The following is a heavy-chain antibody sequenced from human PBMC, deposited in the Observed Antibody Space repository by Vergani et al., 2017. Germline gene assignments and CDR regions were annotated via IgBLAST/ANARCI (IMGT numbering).Heavy chain of an antibody. CDR2: INPNSGGT. V-gene: IGHV1-2*02. J-gene: IGHJ4*02. D-gene: IGHD3-22*01. Sequence: QVQLVQSGAEVKKPGASVKVSCKASGYTFTGYYMHWVRLAPGQGLEWMGWINPNSGGTNYAQKFQGRVNMTRDTSISTAYMELSRLTSDDTAVYYCARDPSSGYFLFDYWGQGTLVTVSS. CDR3: ARDPSSGYFLFDY. CDR1: GYTFTGYY.